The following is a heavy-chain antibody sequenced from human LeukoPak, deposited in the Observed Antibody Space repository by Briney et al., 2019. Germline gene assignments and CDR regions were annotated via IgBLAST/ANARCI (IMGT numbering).Heavy chain of an antibody. CDR2: IDPNNGDT. V-gene: IGHV1-2*02. D-gene: IGHD2-8*01. J-gene: IGHJ3*02. CDR1: AYTFTGYY. Sequence: SVKLSCNASAYTFTGYYLHWVRQAPGQGPEWVGWIDPNNGDTDYAQEFQGRVSMTRVRSISTAYVELSRLTSDDTAVYYCARRSRNGLDAFDIWGQGTMATVSS. CDR3: ARRSRNGLDAFDI.